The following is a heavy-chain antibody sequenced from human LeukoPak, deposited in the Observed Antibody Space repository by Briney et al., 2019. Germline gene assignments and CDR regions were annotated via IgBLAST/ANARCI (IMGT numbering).Heavy chain of an antibody. CDR3: ARVPFPSIVGAVSFDY. CDR2: IYYSGST. Sequence: SSETLSLTCTVSGGSISSSSYYWGWIRQPPGKGLEWIGSIYYSGSTYYNPSLKSRVTISVDTSRNQFSLKLSSVTAADTAVYYCARVPFPSIVGAVSFDYWGQGTLVTVSS. V-gene: IGHV4-39*07. J-gene: IGHJ4*02. CDR1: GGSISSSSYY. D-gene: IGHD1-26*01.